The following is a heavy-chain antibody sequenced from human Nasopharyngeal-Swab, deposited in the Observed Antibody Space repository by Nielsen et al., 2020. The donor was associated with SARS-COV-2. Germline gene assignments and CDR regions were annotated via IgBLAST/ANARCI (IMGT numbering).Heavy chain of an antibody. J-gene: IGHJ4*02. CDR2: TKQDGGDK. Sequence: GESLKISCAASGFTFSSYWMSWVRQAPGKGLEWVANTKQDGGDKYYVDSVKGRFTISRDNVQNSLYLQMNSLRAEDTAVYYCARTRVPGWYFDYWGQGTLVTVSS. D-gene: IGHD3-10*01. CDR3: ARTRVPGWYFDY. V-gene: IGHV3-7*01. CDR1: GFTFSSYW.